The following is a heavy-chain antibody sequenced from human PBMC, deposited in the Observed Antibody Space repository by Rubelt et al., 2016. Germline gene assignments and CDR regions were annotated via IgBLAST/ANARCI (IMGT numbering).Heavy chain of an antibody. CDR2: VSGYNGNT. J-gene: IGHJ4*02. Sequence: QVQLVQSGTEMKMPGTSVKVSCKASGYTFTDFAMQWVRQAPGQRLEWMGWVSGYNGNTNYAQNLQGRVTMTTETSTSTASMGRRRLRSDDTAVYYCARGGGYQDYWGQGTLVTVSS. CDR3: ARGGGYQDY. V-gene: IGHV1-3*01. CDR1: GYTFTDFA. D-gene: IGHD3-16*01.